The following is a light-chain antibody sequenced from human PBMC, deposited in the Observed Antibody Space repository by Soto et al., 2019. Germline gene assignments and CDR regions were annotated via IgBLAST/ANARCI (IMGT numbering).Light chain of an antibody. CDR1: QTISTW. V-gene: IGKV1-8*01. CDR2: AAS. J-gene: IGKJ1*01. CDR3: QQYYSYPRT. Sequence: IQMTQSPSSVSASVGDRVTITCRASQTISTWMAWYQQKPGKAPKLLIYAASTLQSGVPSRFSGSGSGTDFTLTISCLQSENFATYYCQQYYSYPRTFGQGTKVDI.